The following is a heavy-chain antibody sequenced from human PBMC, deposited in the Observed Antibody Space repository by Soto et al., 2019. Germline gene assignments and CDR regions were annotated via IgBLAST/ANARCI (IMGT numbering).Heavy chain of an antibody. CDR1: EFTFSSYA. J-gene: IGHJ4*02. D-gene: IGHD2-15*01. V-gene: IGHV3-23*01. CDR3: ASSLSFVVVVAATFDY. Sequence: GGSLRLSCAASEFTFSSYAMSWVRQAPGKGLEWVSAISGSGGSTYYADSVKGRFTISRDNSKNTLYLQMNSLRAEDTAVYYCASSLSFVVVVAATFDYWGQGTLVTVSS. CDR2: ISGSGGST.